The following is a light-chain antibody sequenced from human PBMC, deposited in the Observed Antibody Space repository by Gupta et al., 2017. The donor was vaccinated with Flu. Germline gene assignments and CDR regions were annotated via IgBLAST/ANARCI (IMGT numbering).Light chain of an antibody. J-gene: IGKJ1*01. CDR2: GTS. CDR3: QHYATSPRWT. V-gene: IGKV3-20*01. Sequence: EGALTQSPGTLVLSPGVTATLSCRASQSISRAYVAWYQQKPGQAPGLLIYGTSTRATGIPDRFSGRGSGTDFTLTINGLEPEDFAVYYCQHYATSPRWTFGQGTKVEVK. CDR1: QSISRAY.